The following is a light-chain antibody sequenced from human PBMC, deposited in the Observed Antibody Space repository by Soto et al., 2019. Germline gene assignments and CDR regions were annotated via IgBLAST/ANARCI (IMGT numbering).Light chain of an antibody. CDR2: EVS. Sequence: VLTQPASVSGSPGQSITISCTGTSSDVGGYKYVSWYQQHPDKAPKLIIFEVSNRPSGISSRFSGSKSGNTASLTISGLQAEDEADYYCASYTSSSTSVIFGRGTKSPS. V-gene: IGLV2-14*01. CDR3: ASYTSSSTSVI. J-gene: IGLJ2*01. CDR1: SSDVGGYKY.